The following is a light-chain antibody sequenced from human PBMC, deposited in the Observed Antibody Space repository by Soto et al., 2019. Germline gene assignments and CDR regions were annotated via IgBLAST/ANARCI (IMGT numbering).Light chain of an antibody. V-gene: IGKV1-39*01. Sequence: DIQMTQSPASLSASVGDRVTITCRASQSMRTYLNWYQQKPGKAPNLLIHAASMLESGVPSRFSGSGSGTDFTLIISSLQPEDFATYYCQQSYNAPITFGQGTRLEIK. J-gene: IGKJ5*01. CDR2: AAS. CDR1: QSMRTY. CDR3: QQSYNAPIT.